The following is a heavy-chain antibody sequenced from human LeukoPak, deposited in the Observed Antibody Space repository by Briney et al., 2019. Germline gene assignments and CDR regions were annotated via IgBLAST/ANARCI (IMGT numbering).Heavy chain of an antibody. D-gene: IGHD2-15*01. Sequence: PSETLSLTCAVHGGSFSGYYWTWIRQPPGKGLEWIGEINHSGSNIYNPSLKSRVTMSVDTSKNQVSLKMTSVTAADTALYYCARGKYYCSGATCAPPLDSWGQGTLVTVSS. CDR3: ARGKYYCSGATCAPPLDS. CDR2: INHSGSN. V-gene: IGHV4-34*01. J-gene: IGHJ4*02. CDR1: GGSFSGYY.